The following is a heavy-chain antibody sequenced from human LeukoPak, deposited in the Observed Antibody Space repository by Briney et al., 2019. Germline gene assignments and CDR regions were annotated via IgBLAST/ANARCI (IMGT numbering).Heavy chain of an antibody. D-gene: IGHD3-9*01. CDR1: GGSISSYY. J-gene: IGHJ5*02. Sequence: PSETLSLTCTVSGGSISSYYWSWIRQPPGKGLEWIGYIYYSGSTNYNPSLKSRVTISVDTSKNQFSLKLSSVTAADTAVYYCARSIRYFDWVRGQDWFDPWGQGTLVTVSS. V-gene: IGHV4-59*08. CDR3: ARSIRYFDWVRGQDWFDP. CDR2: IYYSGST.